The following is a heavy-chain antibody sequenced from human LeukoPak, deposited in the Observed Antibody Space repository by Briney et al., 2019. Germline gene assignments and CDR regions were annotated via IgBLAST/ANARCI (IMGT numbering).Heavy chain of an antibody. V-gene: IGHV3-7*03. CDR1: GFTFSSYW. Sequence: GGSLRLSCAASGFTFSSYWMSWVRQAPGKGLEWVANIKEDGSEKYYVDSVKGRFTISRDNAKNSLYLQMNSLKTEDTAVYYCTRDRGVGYPSSWGGGLYNLDCWGPGTLVTVSS. CDR3: TRDRGVGYPSSWGGGLYNLDC. CDR2: IKEDGSEK. J-gene: IGHJ4*02. D-gene: IGHD6-13*01.